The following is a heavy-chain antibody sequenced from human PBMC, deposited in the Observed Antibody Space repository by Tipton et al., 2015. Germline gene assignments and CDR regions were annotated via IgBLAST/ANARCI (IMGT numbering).Heavy chain of an antibody. J-gene: IGHJ5*02. D-gene: IGHD2-2*02. CDR2: IYYSGST. Sequence: TLSLTCTVSGASLSNYYWNWIRQPPGKGLEWIGYIYYSGSTNYAPSLESRVTMSIDPSKNQFSLTLTSVNTADTAIYYCAGGAYTYNGFDPWRQGTLVIFSS. CDR1: GASLSNYY. CDR3: AGGAYTYNGFDP. V-gene: IGHV4-59*01.